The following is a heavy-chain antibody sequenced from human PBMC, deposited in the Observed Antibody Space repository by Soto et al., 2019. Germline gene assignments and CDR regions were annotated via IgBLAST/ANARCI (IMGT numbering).Heavy chain of an antibody. CDR2: ISSSSSYI. Sequence: GGSLRLSCAASGFTFSSYSMNWVRQAPGKGLEWVSSISSSSSYIYYADSVKGRFTISRDNAKNSLYLQMNSLRAEDTAVYYCARDGRYFDWLFYYYYMDVWGKGTTVTVSS. CDR1: GFTFSSYS. CDR3: ARDGRYFDWLFYYYYMDV. V-gene: IGHV3-21*01. D-gene: IGHD3-9*01. J-gene: IGHJ6*03.